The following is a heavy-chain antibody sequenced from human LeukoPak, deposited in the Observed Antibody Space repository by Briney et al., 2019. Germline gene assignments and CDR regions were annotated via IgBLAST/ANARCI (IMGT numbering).Heavy chain of an antibody. Sequence: PGGSLRLSCAASGFTFSDYYMSWIRQPPGKGLEWIGEINHSGGTKYNPSLKSRVTISVDTSKNQFSLKLSSVTAADTAVYYCARGPLIAYYFDYWGQGTLVTVSS. J-gene: IGHJ4*02. V-gene: IGHV4-34*01. D-gene: IGHD2-21*01. CDR1: GFTFSDYY. CDR2: INHSGGT. CDR3: ARGPLIAYYFDY.